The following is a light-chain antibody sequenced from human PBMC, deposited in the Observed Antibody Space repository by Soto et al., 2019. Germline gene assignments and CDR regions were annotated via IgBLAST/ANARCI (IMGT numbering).Light chain of an antibody. CDR2: AAS. V-gene: IGKV1-39*01. J-gene: IGKJ1*01. Sequence: DMQMSQSPSSLSASVGGRVTITCRASQSISSYLNWYQQKPGKAPKLLIYAASSLQSGVPSRFSGSGSGTDFTLTISSLQPEDFATYYCQQSYSPWTFGQGTTVDIK. CDR3: QQSYSPWT. CDR1: QSISSY.